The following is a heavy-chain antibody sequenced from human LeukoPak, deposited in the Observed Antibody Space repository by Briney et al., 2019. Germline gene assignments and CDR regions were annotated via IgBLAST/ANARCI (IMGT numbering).Heavy chain of an antibody. CDR2: ISYDGSNK. CDR3: ARDLNYDFWSGYFSWNYYYGMDV. D-gene: IGHD3-3*01. Sequence: GGSLRLSCAASGFTLSAYAMSWVRQAPGKGLEWVAVISYDGSNKYYADSVKGRFTISRDNSKNTLYLQMNSLRAEDTAVYYCARDLNYDFWSGYFSWNYYYGMDVWGQGTTVTVSS. J-gene: IGHJ6*02. V-gene: IGHV3-30-3*01. CDR1: GFTLSAYA.